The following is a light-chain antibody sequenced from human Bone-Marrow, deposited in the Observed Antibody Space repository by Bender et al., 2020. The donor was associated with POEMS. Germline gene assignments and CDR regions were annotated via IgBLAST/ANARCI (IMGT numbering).Light chain of an antibody. V-gene: IGLV2-23*02. CDR2: DVS. CDR1: SSDVGGYDL. CDR3: CSYAGSSMGV. Sequence: QSAVTQPASVSESPGQSITISCTGTSSDVGGYDLVSWYQQHPGKAPKLLIHDVSRRPSGVSDRFSGSKSDNTASLTISGLQAEDEADYYCCSYAGSSMGVFGGGTKLTVL. J-gene: IGLJ3*02.